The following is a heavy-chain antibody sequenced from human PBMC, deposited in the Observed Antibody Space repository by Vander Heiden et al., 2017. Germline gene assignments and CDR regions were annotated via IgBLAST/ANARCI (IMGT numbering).Heavy chain of an antibody. CDR2: ISGSGGST. CDR1: GFTFSSYA. V-gene: IGHV3-23*01. CDR3: AKAYLELHWYFDL. Sequence: EVQLLESGGGLVQPGGSLRLSCAASGFTFSSYAVGWFRQAPGKGLEWVSAISGSGGSTYYADSVKGRFTISRDKSKNTLYLQMNSLRAEDTAIYYCAKAYLELHWYFDLWGRGTLVTVSS. D-gene: IGHD1-7*01. J-gene: IGHJ2*01.